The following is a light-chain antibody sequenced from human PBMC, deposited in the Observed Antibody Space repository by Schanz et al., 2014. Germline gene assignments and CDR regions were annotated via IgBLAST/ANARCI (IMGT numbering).Light chain of an antibody. CDR3: CSYAGSYTVV. Sequence: QSALTQPASVSGSPGQSITISCTGTSSGIGGYKYVSWYQQHPGKAPKLVIYDVSKRPSGVPDRFSGSKSGNTASLTISGLQAEDEADYYCCSYAGSYTVVFGGGTKLTVL. CDR2: DVS. J-gene: IGLJ2*01. CDR1: SSGIGGYKY. V-gene: IGLV2-11*01.